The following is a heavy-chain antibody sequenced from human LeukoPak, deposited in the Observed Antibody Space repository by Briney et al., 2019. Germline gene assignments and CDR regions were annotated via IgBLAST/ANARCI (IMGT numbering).Heavy chain of an antibody. J-gene: IGHJ4*02. Sequence: PGESLKISCKGSGYTFTTYWIGWVRQMPGKGLEWMGIIYPGDSDTRYSPSFQGQVTISADKSINTAYPQWSSLKASDTAMYYCARHRGSYETKGYFDYWGQGTLVTVSS. V-gene: IGHV5-51*01. D-gene: IGHD1-26*01. CDR2: IYPGDSDT. CDR1: GYTFTTYW. CDR3: ARHRGSYETKGYFDY.